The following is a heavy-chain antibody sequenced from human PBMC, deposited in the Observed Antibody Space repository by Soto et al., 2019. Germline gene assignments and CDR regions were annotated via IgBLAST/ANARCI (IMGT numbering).Heavy chain of an antibody. V-gene: IGHV1-18*01. CDR2: ISAYNGNT. D-gene: IGHD5-12*01. J-gene: IGHJ6*02. CDR1: GYTFTSYG. Sequence: ASVKVSCKASGYTFTSYGISWVRQAPGQGLEWMGWISAYNGNTNYAQKLQGRVTMTTDTSTSTAYMELRSLRSDDTAVYYCARDRWGYSGYDAGVVYYYYYGMDVWGQGTTVTVS. CDR3: ARDRWGYSGYDAGVVYYYYYGMDV.